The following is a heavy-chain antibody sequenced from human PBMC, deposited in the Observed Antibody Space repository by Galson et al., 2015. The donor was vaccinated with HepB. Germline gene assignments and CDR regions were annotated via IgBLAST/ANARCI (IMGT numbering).Heavy chain of an antibody. D-gene: IGHD2-2*01. CDR2: INSDGSST. CDR3: ARMGPHYCSSTSCYHRRGNYYYYGMDV. Sequence: SLRLSCAASGFTFSSYWMHWVRQAPGKGLVWVSRINSDGSSTSYADSVKGRFTISRDNAKNTLYLQMNSLRAEDTAVYYCARMGPHYCSSTSCYHRRGNYYYYGMDVWGQGTTVTVSS. V-gene: IGHV3-74*01. J-gene: IGHJ6*02. CDR1: GFTFSSYW.